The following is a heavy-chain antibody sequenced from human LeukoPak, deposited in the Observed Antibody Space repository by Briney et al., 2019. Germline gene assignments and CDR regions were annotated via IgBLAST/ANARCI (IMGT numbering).Heavy chain of an antibody. V-gene: IGHV3-33*06. CDR1: GFTFSSYG. J-gene: IGHJ5*02. CDR2: IWYDGSNK. Sequence: GGSLRLSCAASGFTFSSYGMHWVRQAPGKGLEWVAVIWYDGSNKYYPDSVKGRFTISRDNSKNTLYLQMNSLRAEDTAVYYCAKDSSVGATGGVFDDWGQGTLVTVSS. CDR3: AKDSSVGATGGVFDD. D-gene: IGHD1-26*01.